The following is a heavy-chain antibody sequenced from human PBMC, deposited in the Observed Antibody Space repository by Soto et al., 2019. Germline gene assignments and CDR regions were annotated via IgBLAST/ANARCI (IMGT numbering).Heavy chain of an antibody. V-gene: IGHV1-69*12. Sequence: QVQLVQSGAEVRQPASKVKVSCKTSGGTFSSYAISWVRQAPGQGLEWMGGIVPIVDTSTYAQKFQGRVTITADESTSTVYMELSSLRSNDTAVYYCVRVVAIPGYPDNWGQGTLVTVSS. D-gene: IGHD5-12*01. CDR2: IVPIVDTS. CDR1: GGTFSSYA. CDR3: VRVVAIPGYPDN. J-gene: IGHJ4*02.